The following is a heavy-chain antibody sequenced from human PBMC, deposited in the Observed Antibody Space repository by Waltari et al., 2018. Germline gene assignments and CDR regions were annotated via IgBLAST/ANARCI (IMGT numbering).Heavy chain of an antibody. CDR2: IYYSGST. CDR1: GGSIRSSSYY. J-gene: IGHJ5*02. CDR3: ARDSDCTNGVCLYNWFDP. Sequence: QLQLQESGPGLAKPSETLSLTCTVYGGSIRSSSYYWGWIRQPPGKGLELIGSIYYSGSTYYNPSLKSRVTISVDTSKNQFSLKLSSVTAADTAVYYCARDSDCTNGVCLYNWFDPWGQGTLVTVSS. D-gene: IGHD2-8*01. V-gene: IGHV4-39*07.